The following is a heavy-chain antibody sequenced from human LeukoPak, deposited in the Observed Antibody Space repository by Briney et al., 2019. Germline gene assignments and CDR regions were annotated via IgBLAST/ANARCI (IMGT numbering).Heavy chain of an antibody. Sequence: ASVKVSCKASGYTFTTYAMTWVRQAPGQGLEWMGSINTNTGDPTYAQGFTGRFVFSLDTSVSTAYLQISSLKAEDTAVYYCARGVVPAATHFDYWGQGTLVTVSS. CDR3: ARGVVPAATHFDY. CDR1: GYTFTTYA. V-gene: IGHV7-4-1*02. J-gene: IGHJ4*02. CDR2: INTNTGDP. D-gene: IGHD2-2*01.